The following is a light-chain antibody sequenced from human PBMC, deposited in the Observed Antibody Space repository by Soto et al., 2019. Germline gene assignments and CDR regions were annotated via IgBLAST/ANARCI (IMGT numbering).Light chain of an antibody. CDR3: QQYNSQWT. CDR2: KAS. CDR1: QSISSW. V-gene: IGKV1-5*03. J-gene: IGKJ1*01. Sequence: DIQMTQSPSTLSASVGDRVTITCRASQSISSWLAWYQQKPGRAPILLIYKASSLESGVPSRFSGSGSGTEFTLTISSLQPDDFATYYCQQYNSQWTFGQGTKVDIK.